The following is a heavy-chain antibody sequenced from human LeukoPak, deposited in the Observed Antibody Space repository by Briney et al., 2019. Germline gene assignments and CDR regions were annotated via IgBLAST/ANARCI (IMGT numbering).Heavy chain of an antibody. V-gene: IGHV4-59*01. CDR1: IDSFTNYY. D-gene: IGHD3-16*02. Sequence: SETLSLTCAVYIDSFTNYYWNWIRQTPGKGLEWIGYIYYSGSTNYNPSLKSRVTISVDTSKNQFSLKLSSVTAPDTAVYYCARLIGLGEVSPYFDSWGQGRLVTVSS. J-gene: IGHJ4*02. CDR3: ARLIGLGEVSPYFDS. CDR2: IYYSGST.